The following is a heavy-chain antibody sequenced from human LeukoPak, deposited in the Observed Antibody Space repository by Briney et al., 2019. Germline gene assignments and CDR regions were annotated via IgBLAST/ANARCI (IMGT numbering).Heavy chain of an antibody. D-gene: IGHD3-9*01. CDR2: ISYDGSNK. J-gene: IGHJ4*02. CDR1: GFTFSSYA. V-gene: IGHV3-30*04. CDR3: ARVGSLRYFDWLFDY. Sequence: PGGSLRLSCAASGFTFSSYAMHWVRQAPGKGLEWVAVISYDGSNKYYADSVKGRFTISRDNPKNTLYLQMNSLRAEDTAVYYCARVGSLRYFDWLFDYWGQGTLVTVSS.